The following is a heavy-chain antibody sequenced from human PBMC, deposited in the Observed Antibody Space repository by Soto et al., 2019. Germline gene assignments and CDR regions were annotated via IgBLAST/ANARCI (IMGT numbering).Heavy chain of an antibody. CDR1: GFTFDDYG. J-gene: IGHJ3*02. CDR3: AKARLDFWSGSYVVDI. Sequence: EVQLVESGGGLVQPGRSLRLSCAASGFTFDDYGMYWVRQAPGKGLEWVSGISWNSGIIGYADSVKGRFTISRDNAKNSLYLQMNSLRAEDTALYYCAKARLDFWSGSYVVDIWGQGTMVTVSS. D-gene: IGHD3-3*01. V-gene: IGHV3-9*01. CDR2: ISWNSGII.